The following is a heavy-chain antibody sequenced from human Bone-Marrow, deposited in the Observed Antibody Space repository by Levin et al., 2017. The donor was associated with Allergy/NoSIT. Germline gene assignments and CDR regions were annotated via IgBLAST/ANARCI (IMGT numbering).Heavy chain of an antibody. D-gene: IGHD2-21*02. CDR3: ASLDNDYGDIADI. CDR2: IHHSGRT. CDR1: NGSFRGYY. Sequence: SQTLSLPCAVYNGSFRGYYWGWIRQPPEKGLEWIGEIHHSGRTSYSPSLKSRVTISVDTSKKQFSLNLRSVTAADTAVYYCASLDNDYGDIADIWGQGTLVTVSS. V-gene: IGHV4-34*01. J-gene: IGHJ3*02.